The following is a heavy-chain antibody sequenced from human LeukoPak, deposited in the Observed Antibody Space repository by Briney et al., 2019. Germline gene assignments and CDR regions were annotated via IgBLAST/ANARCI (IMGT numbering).Heavy chain of an antibody. D-gene: IGHD2-21*02. CDR2: IKQDGSEK. J-gene: IGHJ3*02. V-gene: IGHV3-7*04. CDR1: GFTFSSYW. CDR3: ARVLYCGGDCYSDAVDI. Sequence: GGSLRLSCAASGFTFSSYWMSWVRQAPGKGLEWVANIKQDGSEKYYVDSVKGRFTISRDNAKNSLYLQMNSLRAEDTAVYYCARVLYCGGDCYSDAVDIWGQGTMVTVSS.